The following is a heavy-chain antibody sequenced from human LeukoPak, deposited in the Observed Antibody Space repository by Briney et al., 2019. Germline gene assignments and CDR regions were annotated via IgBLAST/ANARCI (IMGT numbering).Heavy chain of an antibody. V-gene: IGHV4-59*01. J-gene: IGHJ4*02. CDR2: IYYSGST. D-gene: IGHD6-13*01. CDR1: GGSISSYY. CDR3: ARSLRPSSWYDY. Sequence: SETLSLTCTVSGGSISSYYWSWIRQPPGKGLEWIGYIYYSGSTNYNPSLKSRVTISVDTSKDQFSLKLSSVTAADTAVYYCARSLRPSSWYDYWGQGTLVTVSS.